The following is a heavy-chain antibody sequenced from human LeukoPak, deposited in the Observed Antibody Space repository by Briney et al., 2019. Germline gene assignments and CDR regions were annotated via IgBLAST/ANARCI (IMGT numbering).Heavy chain of an antibody. J-gene: IGHJ4*02. CDR1: GFTFSISA. Sequence: GGSLRLSCAASGFTFSISATHWVRQAPGKGLEWVAVISYDGSNKYYADSVKGRFTISRDNSKNTLYLQMNSLRPEDTALYYCAREYGNGYSFDFWGQGTLVTVSS. CDR2: ISYDGSNK. CDR3: AREYGNGYSFDF. V-gene: IGHV3-30-3*01. D-gene: IGHD3-22*01.